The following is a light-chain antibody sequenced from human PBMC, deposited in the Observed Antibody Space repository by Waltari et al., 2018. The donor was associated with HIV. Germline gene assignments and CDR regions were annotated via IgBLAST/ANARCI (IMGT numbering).Light chain of an antibody. J-gene: IGKJ1*01. CDR3: QQSYNNPRT. Sequence: DIQMTQSPSSLSASVGDRVTLTCRASQTISSYLNWYQQKPGQAPKLLMYVASSLQSGVPSRFSRSGSGTDFTLTISNLQPEDFATYYCQQSYNNPRTFGQGTKVEI. CDR1: QTISSY. CDR2: VAS. V-gene: IGKV1-39*01.